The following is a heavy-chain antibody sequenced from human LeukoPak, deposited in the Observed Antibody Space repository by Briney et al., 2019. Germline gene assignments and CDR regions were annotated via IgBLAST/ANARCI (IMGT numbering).Heavy chain of an antibody. Sequence: SETLSLTCTVSGGSISSSSYYWGWIRQPPGKGLEWIGSIYYSGSTYYNPSLKSRVTISVDTSKNQFSLKLSSVTAADTAVYYCGRLLRYFDWLFDYWGQGTLVTVSS. D-gene: IGHD3-9*01. CDR1: GGSISSSSYY. V-gene: IGHV4-39*01. J-gene: IGHJ4*02. CDR3: GRLLRYFDWLFDY. CDR2: IYYSGST.